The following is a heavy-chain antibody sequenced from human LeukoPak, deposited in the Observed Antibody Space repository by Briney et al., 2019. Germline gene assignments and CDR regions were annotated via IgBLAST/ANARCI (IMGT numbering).Heavy chain of an antibody. D-gene: IGHD3-22*01. CDR1: GFTFTSSA. Sequence: SVKVSCKASGFTFTSSAVQWVRQARGQRLEWIGWIVVGGGNTNYAQKFQERVTITRDMSTSLVYMELSSLRSEDTAVYYCAAEAAYYYDSRDAFDVGGQGTMVTVSS. J-gene: IGHJ3*01. CDR3: AAEAAYYYDSRDAFDV. CDR2: IVVGGGNT. V-gene: IGHV1-58*01.